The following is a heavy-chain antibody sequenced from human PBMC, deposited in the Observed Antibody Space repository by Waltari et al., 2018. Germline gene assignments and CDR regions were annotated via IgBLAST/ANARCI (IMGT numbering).Heavy chain of an antibody. V-gene: IGHV4-34*01. CDR3: AGYGPDIVVIPTGIYWFDP. D-gene: IGHD2-2*01. CDR1: GWSFSSYY. J-gene: IGHJ5*02. CDR2: ISHSGTT. Sequence: QVQLQQWGAGLLKPSETLSLTCAVYGWSFSSYYWTCLRQSPRKGLAWIGEISHSGTTNYNPSLKSRVTISLDTSKNQFSLRLTSVTAADTAVYYFAGYGPDIVVIPTGIYWFDPWGQGTLVTVSS.